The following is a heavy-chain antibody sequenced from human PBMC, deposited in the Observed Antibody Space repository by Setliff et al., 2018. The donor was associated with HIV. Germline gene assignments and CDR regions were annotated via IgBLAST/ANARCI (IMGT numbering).Heavy chain of an antibody. V-gene: IGHV4-61*02. Sequence: SETLSLTCTVSDSGTYYWSWIRQPAGKGLEWIGRVSSRGDTNYNPSLKSRVTISVDTSKNQFSLKLSSVTAADTAVYYCARLIPAIDYWGQGALVTVSS. J-gene: IGHJ4*02. CDR2: VSSRGDT. D-gene: IGHD2-2*01. CDR3: ARLIPAIDY. CDR1: DSGTYY.